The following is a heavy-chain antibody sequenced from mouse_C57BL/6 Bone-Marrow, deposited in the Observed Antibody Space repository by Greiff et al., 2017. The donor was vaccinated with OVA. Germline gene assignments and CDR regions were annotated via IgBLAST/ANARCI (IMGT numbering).Heavy chain of an antibody. V-gene: IGHV1-39*01. CDR1: GYSFTDYN. CDR2: INPNYGTT. Sequence: EVKLQQSGPELVKPGASVTISCKASGYSFTDYNMNWVKQSNGKSLEWIGVINPNYGTTSSNQKFQGKATLPLDQSSSTAYMQHNSLTSEDSSVYYCAREGRSLPPLDFDYWCQGTTLTGSS. J-gene: IGHJ2*01. CDR3: AREGRSLPPLDFDY. D-gene: IGHD5-5*01.